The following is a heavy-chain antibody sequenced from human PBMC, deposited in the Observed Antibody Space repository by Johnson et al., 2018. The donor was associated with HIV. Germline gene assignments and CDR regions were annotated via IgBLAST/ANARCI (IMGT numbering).Heavy chain of an antibody. Sequence: QLVESGGGLVQPGGSLRLSCAASGFTVSSNYMSWVRQAPGKGLEWVSVIYSGGSTYYVDSVKGRFTISRDNSKNTLYRQMNSLRAEDTAVYYCAKDLRGYSYGLGAFDIWGQGTMVTVSS. D-gene: IGHD5-18*01. J-gene: IGHJ3*02. CDR3: AKDLRGYSYGLGAFDI. V-gene: IGHV3-66*02. CDR1: GFTVSSNY. CDR2: IYSGGST.